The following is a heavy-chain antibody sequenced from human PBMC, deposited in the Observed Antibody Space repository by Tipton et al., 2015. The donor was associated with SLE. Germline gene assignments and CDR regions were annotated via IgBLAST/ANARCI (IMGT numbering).Heavy chain of an antibody. V-gene: IGHV3-48*03. J-gene: IGHJ3*02. CDR3: ARDYYGSGFDAFDI. D-gene: IGHD3-10*01. CDR1: GFTFSSYE. Sequence: SLRLSCAASGFTFSSYEMNWVRRAPGKGLEWLSYITSSSTTTWYADSVKGRFTISRDNAKNSLYLQMNSLRAEDTAVYYCARDYYGSGFDAFDIWGQGTMVTVSS. CDR2: ITSSSTTT.